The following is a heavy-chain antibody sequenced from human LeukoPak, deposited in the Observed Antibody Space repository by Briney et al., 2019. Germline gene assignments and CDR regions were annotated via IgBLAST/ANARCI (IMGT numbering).Heavy chain of an antibody. CDR1: GGSFSGYY. V-gene: IGHV4-34*01. D-gene: IGHD5-12*01. CDR2: INHSGST. Sequence: SETLSLTCAVYGGSFSGYYWSWIRQPPGKGLEWIGEINHSGSTNYNPSLKSRVTISVDTSKNQFSLKLSSVTAADTAVYYCARRRVASYYYYYMDVWGKGTTVTISS. CDR3: ARRRVASYYYYYMDV. J-gene: IGHJ6*03.